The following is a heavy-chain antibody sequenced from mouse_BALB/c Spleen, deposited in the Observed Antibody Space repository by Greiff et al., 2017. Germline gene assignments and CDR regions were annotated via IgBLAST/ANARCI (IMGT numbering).Heavy chain of an antibody. CDR3: ARDDDYEKGAMDY. D-gene: IGHD2-4*01. CDR2: INSNGGST. CDR1: GFTFSSYG. J-gene: IGHJ4*01. V-gene: IGHV5-6-3*01. Sequence: EVKLVESGGGLVQPGGSLKLSCAASGFTFSSYGMSWVRQTPDKRLALVATINSNGGSTYYPDSVKGRFTISRDNAKNTLYLQMSSLKSEDTAMYYCARDDDYEKGAMDYWGQGTSVTVSS.